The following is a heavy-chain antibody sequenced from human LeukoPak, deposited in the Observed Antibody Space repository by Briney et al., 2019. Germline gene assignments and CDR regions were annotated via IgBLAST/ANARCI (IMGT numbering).Heavy chain of an antibody. CDR1: GYSFTSYW. J-gene: IGHJ3*02. V-gene: IGHV5-51*01. CDR2: IYPGDSDT. Sequence: GESLKISCKGSGYSFTSYWIGWARQMPGKGLEWMGIIYPGDSDTRYSPSFQGQVTISADKSISTAYLQWSSLKASDTATYYCARRKYYDSSGTDAFDIWGQGTMVTVSS. CDR3: ARRKYYDSSGTDAFDI. D-gene: IGHD3-22*01.